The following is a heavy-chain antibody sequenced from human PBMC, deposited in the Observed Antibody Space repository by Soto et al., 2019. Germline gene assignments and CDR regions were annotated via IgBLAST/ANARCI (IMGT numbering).Heavy chain of an antibody. J-gene: IGHJ5*02. CDR1: GFTFSSYA. CDR2: ISYDGSNK. Sequence: GSLRLSCAAPGFTFSSYAMHWVRQAPGKGLEWVAVISYDGSNKYYADSVKGRFTISRDNSKNTLYLQMNSLRAEDTAVYYCAREDSGSYLWFDPWGQGTLVTVSS. CDR3: AREDSGSYLWFDP. V-gene: IGHV3-30-3*01. D-gene: IGHD1-26*01.